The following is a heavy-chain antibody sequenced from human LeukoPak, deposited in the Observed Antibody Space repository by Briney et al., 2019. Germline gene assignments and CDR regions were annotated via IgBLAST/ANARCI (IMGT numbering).Heavy chain of an antibody. CDR2: ISSSSSYI. Sequence: GGSLRLSCAASGFTFSSYSMNWVRQAPGKGPEWVSSISSSSSYIYYADSVKGRFTISRDNAKNSLYLQMNSLRAEDTAVYYCARGDIVVVPFDYWGQGTLVTVSS. J-gene: IGHJ4*02. D-gene: IGHD2-2*01. V-gene: IGHV3-21*01. CDR1: GFTFSSYS. CDR3: ARGDIVVVPFDY.